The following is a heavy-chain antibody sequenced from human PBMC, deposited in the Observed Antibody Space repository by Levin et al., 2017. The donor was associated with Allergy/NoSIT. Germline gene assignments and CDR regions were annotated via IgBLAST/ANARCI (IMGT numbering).Heavy chain of an antibody. CDR3: ARDRAYGSGSHFDY. V-gene: IGHV3-30*03. CDR2: ISDSGNNQ. CDR1: GFTFSNYG. J-gene: IGHJ4*02. D-gene: IGHD3-10*01. Sequence: QAGGSLRLSCVVSGFTFSNYGMHWVRQAPGKGLEWVAGISDSGNNQYYADSVKGRFTISRDNSRNTLYLQMNSLRTEDTAVYYCARDRAYGSGSHFDYWGRGTLVTVSS.